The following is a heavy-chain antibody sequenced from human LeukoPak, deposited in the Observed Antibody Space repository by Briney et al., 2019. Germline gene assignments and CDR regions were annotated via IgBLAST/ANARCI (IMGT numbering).Heavy chain of an antibody. V-gene: IGHV4-61*02. D-gene: IGHD3-10*01. CDR3: ARGEYYYGSGTLNWFDP. Sequence: SQTLSLTCTVSGGSISSGSYYWSWIRQPAGKGLEWIVRIYTSGSANYNPSLNSRVTISVDTSKNQFSLKLKSVTAADTAVYHCARGEYYYGSGTLNWFDPWGQGTLVTVSS. CDR1: GGSISSGSYY. J-gene: IGHJ5*02. CDR2: IYTSGSA.